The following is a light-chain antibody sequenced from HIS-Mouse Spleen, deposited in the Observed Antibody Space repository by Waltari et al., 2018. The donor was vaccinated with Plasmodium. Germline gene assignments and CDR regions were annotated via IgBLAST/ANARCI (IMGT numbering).Light chain of an antibody. CDR2: SNN. J-gene: IGLJ1*01. CDR1: SSNIGSNT. Sequence: QSVLTQPPSASGTPGQRVTISCSGSSSNIGSNTVNWYQQPPGTAPKLLIYSNNTRPLGVPDRFPGSKSGTSASLAISGLQSEDEADYYCAAWDDSLNGYVFGTGTKVTVL. V-gene: IGLV1-44*01. CDR3: AAWDDSLNGYV.